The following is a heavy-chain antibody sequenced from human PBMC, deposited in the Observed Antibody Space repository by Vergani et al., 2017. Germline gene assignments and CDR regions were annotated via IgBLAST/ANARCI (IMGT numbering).Heavy chain of an antibody. Sequence: EVQLVESGGGLVQPGGSLRLSCAASGFTVSSNYMSWVRQAPGKGLEWVSVIYSGGSTYYADSVKGRFTISRDNSKNTLYLQMNSLRAEDTAVYYCANGGLAARPGNYYYYYGMDVWGQGTTVTVSS. J-gene: IGHJ6*02. V-gene: IGHV3-66*02. CDR2: IYSGGST. D-gene: IGHD6-6*01. CDR1: GFTVSSNY. CDR3: ANGGLAARPGNYYYYYGMDV.